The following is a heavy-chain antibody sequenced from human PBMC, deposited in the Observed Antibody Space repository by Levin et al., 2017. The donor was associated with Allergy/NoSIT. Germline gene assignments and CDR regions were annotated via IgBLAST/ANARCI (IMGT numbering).Heavy chain of an antibody. V-gene: IGHV3-21*01. CDR3: ARGHRMLLEIHEEPALSAFDF. J-gene: IGHJ3*01. CDR1: GFTFSKYT. CDR2: IRSSSSYI. Sequence: GESLKISCAASGFTFSKYTMNWVRQAPGKGLEWVSCIRSSSSYIYYADSVKGRFTISRDNSKNSLYLQMNSLRAEDTAVYYCARGHRMLLEIHEEPALSAFDFWGQGTMVTVSS. D-gene: IGHD1-14*01.